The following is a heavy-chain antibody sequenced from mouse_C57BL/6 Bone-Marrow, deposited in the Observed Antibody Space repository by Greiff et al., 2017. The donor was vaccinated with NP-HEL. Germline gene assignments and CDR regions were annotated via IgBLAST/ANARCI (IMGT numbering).Heavy chain of an antibody. V-gene: IGHV1-50*01. CDR3: ARGWLQKFPFDY. J-gene: IGHJ2*01. D-gene: IGHD2-3*01. CDR1: GYTFTSYW. Sequence: QVQLQQPGAELVKPGASVKLSCKASGYTFTSYWMQWVKQRPGQGLEWIGEIDPSDSYTNYNQKFKGKATLTVDTSSSTAYMQLSSLTSEDSAVYYCARGWLQKFPFDYWGQGTTLTVSS. CDR2: IDPSDSYT.